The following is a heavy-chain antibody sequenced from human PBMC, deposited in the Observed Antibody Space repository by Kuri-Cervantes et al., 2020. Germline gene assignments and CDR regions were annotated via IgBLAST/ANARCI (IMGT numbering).Heavy chain of an antibody. D-gene: IGHD6-19*01. V-gene: IGHV3-20*04. Sequence: LTCAASGLTFDDYGMTWVRQPPGKGLEWVSGINWNDGSTGYADSVKGRFTISRDNAKKSLYLQMNSLRVEDTAAYYCARDGAVTNYFDYWGQGTLVTVSS. CDR1: GLTFDDYG. CDR3: ARDGAVTNYFDY. J-gene: IGHJ4*02. CDR2: INWNDGST.